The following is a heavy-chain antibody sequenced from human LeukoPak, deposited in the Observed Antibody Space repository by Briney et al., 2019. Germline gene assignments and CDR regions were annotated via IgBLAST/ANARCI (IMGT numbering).Heavy chain of an antibody. D-gene: IGHD5-18*01. CDR1: GFNFDDYA. Sequence: GGSLRLSCAGSGFNFDDYAFHWVRQAPGKGLEWVSGLSWNGGNIGYADSVKGRFTISRDNAKNSVYLQMNSLRPEDTALYYCAKARSGYSYGRGSFDSWGQGTLVTVSS. V-gene: IGHV3-9*01. CDR3: AKARSGYSYGRGSFDS. CDR2: LSWNGGNI. J-gene: IGHJ4*02.